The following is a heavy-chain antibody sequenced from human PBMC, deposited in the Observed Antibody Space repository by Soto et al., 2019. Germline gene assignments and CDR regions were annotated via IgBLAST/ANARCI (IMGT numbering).Heavy chain of an antibody. CDR2: ISYDGSNK. D-gene: IGHD5-12*01. CDR1: GFTFSSYA. J-gene: IGHJ6*02. Sequence: GGSLRLSCAASGFTFSSYAMHWVRQAPGKGLEWVAVISYDGSNKYYADSVKGRFTISRDNSKNTLYLQMNSLRAEDTAVYYCARATYSGYDIDYYGMDVWGQGTTVTVSS. V-gene: IGHV3-30-3*01. CDR3: ARATYSGYDIDYYGMDV.